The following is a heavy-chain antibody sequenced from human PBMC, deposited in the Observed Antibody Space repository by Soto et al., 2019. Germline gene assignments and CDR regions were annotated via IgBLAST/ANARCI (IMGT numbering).Heavy chain of an antibody. Sequence: EVPLLESGGGLVQPGGSLRLSCVASGFTFSRYALTWVRQAPGRGLGWVSSITGSGAGTDYADSVRGRFTISRDNSENTLYLQMNSLRAEDTALYYCARDPNGDYVGAFDDWGQGTLVTVSS. CDR2: ITGSGAGT. D-gene: IGHD4-17*01. V-gene: IGHV3-23*01. CDR3: ARDPNGDYVGAFDD. CDR1: GFTFSRYA. J-gene: IGHJ4*02.